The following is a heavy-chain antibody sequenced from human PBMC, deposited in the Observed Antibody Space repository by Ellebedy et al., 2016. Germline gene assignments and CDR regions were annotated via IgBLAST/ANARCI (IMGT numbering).Heavy chain of an antibody. CDR3: AKDFIYGDYADN. CDR1: GFTFKHYA. CDR2: IGASGSGT. V-gene: IGHV3-23*01. J-gene: IGHJ4*02. D-gene: IGHD4-17*01. Sequence: GESLKISCAASGFTFKHYAMSWVRQVPGKGLAWISSIGASGSGTYYADSVKGRFTISRDNSKNTLYLQLSSLRAEDTAVYYCAKDFIYGDYADNWGQGTLVTVSS.